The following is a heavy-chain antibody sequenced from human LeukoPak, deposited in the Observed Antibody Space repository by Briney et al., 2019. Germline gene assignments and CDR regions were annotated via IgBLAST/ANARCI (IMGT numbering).Heavy chain of an antibody. CDR1: GFTFSSYA. J-gene: IGHJ4*02. D-gene: IGHD4-17*01. CDR2: MSYDGSNK. CDR3: AKLTVVAD. V-gene: IGHV3-30-3*02. Sequence: PGGSLRLSCAASGFTFSSYAMHWVRQAPGKGLEWVAVMSYDGSNKYYADSVKGRFTISRDNSKNTLYLQMNSLRAEDTAVYYCAKLTVVADWGQGTLVTVSS.